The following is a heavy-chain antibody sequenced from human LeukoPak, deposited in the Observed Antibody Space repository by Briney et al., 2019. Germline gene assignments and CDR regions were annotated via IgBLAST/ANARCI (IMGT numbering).Heavy chain of an antibody. Sequence: GASVKVSCKASGYTFTSYGISWVRQAPGQGLEWMGWISAYNGNTNYAQKLQGRVTITRNTSISTAYMELSSLRSEDTAVYYCARGSGAPVEMATVDYWGQGTLVTVSS. J-gene: IGHJ4*02. CDR2: ISAYNGNT. D-gene: IGHD5-24*01. CDR1: GYTFTSYG. V-gene: IGHV1-18*01. CDR3: ARGSGAPVEMATVDY.